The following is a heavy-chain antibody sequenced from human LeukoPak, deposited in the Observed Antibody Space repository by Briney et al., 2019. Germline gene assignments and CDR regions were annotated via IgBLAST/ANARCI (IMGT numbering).Heavy chain of an antibody. CDR2: FDPEDGET. CDR3: AKESHPPCGRCCGVIYYYGMDV. D-gene: IGHD1-26*01. CDR1: GYTLTELS. J-gene: IGHJ6*02. Sequence: ASVKVSCKVSGYTLTELSMHWVRQAPGKGLEWMGGFDPEDGETIYAQKFQGRVTMTEDTSTDTAYMELSSLRSEDTAVYYCAKESHPPCGRCCGVIYYYGMDVWGQGTTVTVSS. V-gene: IGHV1-24*01.